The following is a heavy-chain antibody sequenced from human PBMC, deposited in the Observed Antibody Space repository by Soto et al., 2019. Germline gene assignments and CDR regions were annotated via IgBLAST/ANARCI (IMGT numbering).Heavy chain of an antibody. Sequence: SETLSLTCTVSGGSISRYYWSWIRQPPGKGLEWIGYIYYSGSTYYNPSLKSRVTISVDTSKNQFSLKLSSVTAADTAVYYCARVVAVAGNGWFDPWGQGTLVTVSS. V-gene: IGHV4-59*08. D-gene: IGHD6-19*01. CDR1: GGSISRYY. CDR3: ARVVAVAGNGWFDP. J-gene: IGHJ5*02. CDR2: IYYSGST.